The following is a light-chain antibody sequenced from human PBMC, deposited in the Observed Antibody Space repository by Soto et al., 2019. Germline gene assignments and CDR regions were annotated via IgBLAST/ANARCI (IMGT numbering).Light chain of an antibody. CDR2: GNS. CDR3: PSYDSSNVV. CDR1: SSNIGAGYD. J-gene: IGLJ2*01. Sequence: QSVLTQPPSVSGAPGQRVTISCTGSSSNIGAGYDVHWYQQLPGTAPKLLIYGNSNRPSGVPDRFSGSKSGTSASLAIVGLSAYYESDYSCPSYDSSNVVFGGGTKLTVL. V-gene: IGLV1-40*01.